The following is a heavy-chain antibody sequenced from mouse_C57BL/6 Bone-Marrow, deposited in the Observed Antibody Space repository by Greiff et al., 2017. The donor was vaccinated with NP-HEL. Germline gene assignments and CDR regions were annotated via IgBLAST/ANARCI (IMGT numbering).Heavy chain of an antibody. V-gene: IGHV5-9-1*02. CDR3: TRGPLRRFYYYAMDN. CDR1: GFTFSCYA. Sequence: VVESGEGLVKPGGSLTLSCAASGFTFSCYAMSWVRQTPEKRLEWVAYISSGGDYIYYADTVKGRFTISRSNARNTLYLQMSSLKSEDTAMYYCTRGPLRRFYYYAMDNWGQGTSVTVSS. CDR2: ISSGGDYI. D-gene: IGHD2-4*01. J-gene: IGHJ4*01.